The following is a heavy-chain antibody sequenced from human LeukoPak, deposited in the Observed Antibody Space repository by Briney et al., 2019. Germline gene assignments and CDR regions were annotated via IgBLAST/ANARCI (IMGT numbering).Heavy chain of an antibody. D-gene: IGHD6-13*01. V-gene: IGHV3-30*03. CDR3: ARVFGAANYYFDY. J-gene: IGHJ4*02. CDR2: ISNDGNDK. CDR1: GFTFSNYG. Sequence: GRSLRLSCAASGFTFSNYGMHWVRQAPGEGLEWVALISNDGNDKYYADSVKGRFTISRDNSKNTLYLQMNSLRDEDTAVYYCARVFGAANYYFDYWGQGTLVTVSS.